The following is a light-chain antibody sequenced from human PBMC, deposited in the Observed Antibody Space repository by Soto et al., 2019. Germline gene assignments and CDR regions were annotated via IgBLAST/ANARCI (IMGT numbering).Light chain of an antibody. V-gene: IGKV1-12*01. CDR2: GAT. CDR1: RDISTW. CDR3: QQYYSFPRT. J-gene: IGKJ1*01. Sequence: DIQMTQSPSSVSASVGDRVTITCRASRDISTWLAWYQQKPGRAPNLLIYGATTLHSGVPSRFSGSGSGTDFTLTISCLQSEDFATYYCQQYYSFPRTFGQGTKVDIK.